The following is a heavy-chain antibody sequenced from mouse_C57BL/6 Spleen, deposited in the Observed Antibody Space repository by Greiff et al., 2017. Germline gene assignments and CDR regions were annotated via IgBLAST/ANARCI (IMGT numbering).Heavy chain of an antibody. V-gene: IGHV1-64*01. CDR1: GYTFTSYW. Sequence: QVQLQQPGAELVKPGASVKLSCKASGYTFTSYWMHWVKQRPGQGLEWIGMIPPNSGSTNYNEKFKSKATLTVDKSSSTAYMQLSSLTSEDSAVYYCARSRGYSNYDYAMDYWGQGTSVTVSS. D-gene: IGHD2-5*01. J-gene: IGHJ4*01. CDR2: IPPNSGST. CDR3: ARSRGYSNYDYAMDY.